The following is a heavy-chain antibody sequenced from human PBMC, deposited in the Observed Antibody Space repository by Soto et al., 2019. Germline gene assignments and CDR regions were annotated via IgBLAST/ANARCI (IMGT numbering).Heavy chain of an antibody. Sequence: ASVKVSCKTSGNTFTTYYMHWVRQAPGQGLEWMGIINPSGSTTNYAQKFQGRVTMTRDTSTGTVYMELSSLRSEDTAVYYCASGGDWDYWGQGTLVTVSS. J-gene: IGHJ4*02. D-gene: IGHD2-21*02. CDR1: GNTFTTYY. CDR3: ASGGDWDY. CDR2: INPSGSTT. V-gene: IGHV1-46*03.